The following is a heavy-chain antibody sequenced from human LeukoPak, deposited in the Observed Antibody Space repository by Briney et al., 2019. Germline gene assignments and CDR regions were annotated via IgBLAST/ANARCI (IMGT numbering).Heavy chain of an antibody. CDR1: GFTFSSYW. V-gene: IGHV3-74*01. J-gene: IGHJ4*02. Sequence: GGSLRLSCAASGFTFSSYWMYWVRQAPGKVLVWVSRINSDGSSTSHADSVKGRFTISRDNAKNTLYLQMNSLRAEDTAVYYCAREGGYSHAFDYWGQGTLVTVSS. D-gene: IGHD3-22*01. CDR2: INSDGSST. CDR3: AREGGYSHAFDY.